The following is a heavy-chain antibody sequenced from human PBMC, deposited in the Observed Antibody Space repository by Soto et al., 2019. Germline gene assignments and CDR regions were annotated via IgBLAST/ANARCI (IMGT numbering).Heavy chain of an antibody. Sequence: QVQLVESGGGVVQPGRSLRLSCVDSGFTFSSFGMHWVRQAPGKGLEWVAVISYDGSHQYYADSVKARFTISRDYSKNMVFLQMTSLRAEDTAVYYCAKEGRGVGATTIDFQHWGQGTLVTVAS. V-gene: IGHV3-30*18. CDR1: GFTFSSFG. J-gene: IGHJ1*01. CDR2: ISYDGSHQ. D-gene: IGHD1-26*01. CDR3: AKEGRGVGATTIDFQH.